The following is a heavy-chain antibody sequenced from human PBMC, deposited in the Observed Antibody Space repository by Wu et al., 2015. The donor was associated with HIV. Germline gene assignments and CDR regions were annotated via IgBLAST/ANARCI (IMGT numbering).Heavy chain of an antibody. CDR3: ARGIAVTPMANWFDP. V-gene: IGHV1-18*01. J-gene: IGHJ5*02. CDR2: ISADNINT. CDR1: GYTFTSYG. D-gene: IGHD6-19*01. Sequence: QVQLVQSGPEVKNPGASVKVSCKAFGYTFTSYGVSWVRQAPGQGLEWMGWISADNINTHYAQKLQGRVTLTTDTSTSTAYMELRSLRSDDTAVLYCARGIAVTPMANWFDPGPGNPGHRLL.